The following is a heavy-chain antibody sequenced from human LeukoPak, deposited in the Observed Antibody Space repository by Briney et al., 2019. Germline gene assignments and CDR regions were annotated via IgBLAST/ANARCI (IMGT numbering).Heavy chain of an antibody. V-gene: IGHV4-31*03. CDR2: IYYSGST. CDR3: ASLTLDYDFWSGYSWFDY. D-gene: IGHD3-3*01. CDR1: GGSISSGGYY. Sequence: SETLSLTCTVSGGSISSGGYYWSWIRQHPGKGLEWIGYIYYSGSTYYNPSLKSRVTISVDTSKNQFSLKLSSVTVADTAVYYCASLTLDYDFWSGYSWFDYWGQGTLVTVSS. J-gene: IGHJ4*02.